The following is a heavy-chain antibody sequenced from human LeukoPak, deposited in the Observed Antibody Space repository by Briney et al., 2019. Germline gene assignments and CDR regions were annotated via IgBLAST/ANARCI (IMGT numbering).Heavy chain of an antibody. CDR3: ARKAADSGYDKDPLYYFDC. CDR1: GFTFSSYW. CDR2: IKQDGSEK. J-gene: IGHJ4*02. D-gene: IGHD5-12*01. Sequence: GGSLRLSCAASGFTFSSYWMSWVRQAPGKGLEWVANIKQDGSEKYYVDSVKGRFTISRDNAKNSLYLQMNSLRAEDTAVYYCARKAADSGYDKDPLYYFDCWGQGTLVTVSS. V-gene: IGHV3-7*01.